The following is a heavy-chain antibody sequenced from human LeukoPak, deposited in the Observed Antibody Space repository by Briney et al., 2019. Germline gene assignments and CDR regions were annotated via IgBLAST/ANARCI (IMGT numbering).Heavy chain of an antibody. J-gene: IGHJ3*01. CDR2: ISGSGGST. CDR1: GFTFSSYA. D-gene: IGHD1-14*01. CDR3: VVVVEPPDSDGFDV. Sequence: GGSLRLSCAASGFTFSSYAMSWVRQAPGKGLEWVSAISGSGGSTYYADSVKGRFTTSRDNARNTLSLQMNSLTIEDTAVYYCVVVVEPPDSDGFDVWGQGTMITVSS. V-gene: IGHV3-23*01.